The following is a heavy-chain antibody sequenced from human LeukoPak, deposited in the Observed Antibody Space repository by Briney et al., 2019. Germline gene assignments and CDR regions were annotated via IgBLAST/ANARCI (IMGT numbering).Heavy chain of an antibody. J-gene: IGHJ4*02. V-gene: IGHV3-66*01. D-gene: IGHD6-6*01. CDR1: GFTVSSNY. CDR2: IYSGGST. CDR3: AKAGRFIIAARADFDY. Sequence: GGSLRLSCAASGFTVSSNYMSWVRQAPGKGLEWVSVIYSGGSTYYADSVKGRFTISRDNTKNTLYLQMNSLSAEDTAVYYCAKAGRFIIAARADFDYWGQGTLVTVSS.